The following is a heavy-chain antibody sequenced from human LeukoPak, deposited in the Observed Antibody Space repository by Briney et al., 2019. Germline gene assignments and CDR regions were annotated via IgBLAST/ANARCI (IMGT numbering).Heavy chain of an antibody. CDR3: ARGDDSSGYSQDY. CDR2: MNPNSGNT. Sequence: GASVKVSCKASGYTFTSYDINWVRQATGQGLEWMGWMNPNSGNTGYAQKFQGRVTITRNTSISTAYMELSSLRSEDTAVYYCARGDDSSGYSQDYWGQGTLVTVSS. V-gene: IGHV1-8*03. CDR1: GYTFTSYD. J-gene: IGHJ4*02. D-gene: IGHD3-22*01.